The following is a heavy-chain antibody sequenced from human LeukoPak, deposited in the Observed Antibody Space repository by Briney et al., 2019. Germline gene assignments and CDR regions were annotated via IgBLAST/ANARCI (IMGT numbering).Heavy chain of an antibody. V-gene: IGHV1-8*01. Sequence: ASVKVSCKASGYTFTSFDINWVRQATGQGLEWMGWMNPNSGNTGYAQKFQGRVTMTRNTSISTAYMELSSLRSEDTAVYYCAKNKAANGWFGPWGQGTLGNGSS. CDR1: GYTFTSFD. CDR3: AKNKAANGWFGP. D-gene: IGHD2-8*01. J-gene: IGHJ5*01. CDR2: MNPNSGNT.